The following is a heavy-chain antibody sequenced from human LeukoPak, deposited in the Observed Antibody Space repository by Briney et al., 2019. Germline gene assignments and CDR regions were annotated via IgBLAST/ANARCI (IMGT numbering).Heavy chain of an antibody. Sequence: GGSLRLSCAASGFAFSSYAMRWGRQAPGKGLERGAVIVYDGSNKKYADSVKGRFTISRDNSKNTLYLQMNSLRAEDTAVYYCARGSLDGTYTFDIWGQGAMVTVSS. V-gene: IGHV3-30-3*01. CDR3: ARGSLDGTYTFDI. J-gene: IGHJ3*02. D-gene: IGHD1-1*01. CDR1: GFAFSSYA. CDR2: IVYDGSNK.